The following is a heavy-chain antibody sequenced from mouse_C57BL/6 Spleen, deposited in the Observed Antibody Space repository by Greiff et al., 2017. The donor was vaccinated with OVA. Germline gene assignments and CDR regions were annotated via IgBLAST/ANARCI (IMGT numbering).Heavy chain of an antibody. CDR1: GYTFTSYW. V-gene: IGHV1-53*01. D-gene: IGHD2-2*01. J-gene: IGHJ2*01. CDR3: ARWGVTTLFDY. CDR2: INPSNGGT. Sequence: VQLKQPGTELVKPGASVKLSCKASGYTFTSYWMHWVKQRPGPGLEWIGNINPSNGGTNYNEKFKSKATLTVDKSSSTAYMQLSSLTSEDSAVYYCARWGVTTLFDYWGQGTTLTVSS.